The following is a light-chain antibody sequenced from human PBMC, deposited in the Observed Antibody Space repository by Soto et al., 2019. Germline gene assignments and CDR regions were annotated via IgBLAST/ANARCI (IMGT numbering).Light chain of an antibody. J-gene: IGKJ4*01. CDR2: KAS. CDR1: RTIISW. V-gene: IGKV1-5*03. CDR3: QQLSRYPLT. Sequence: IKMTQSPSTLSGSIGDRVTITCRGRRTIISWLARYQQKPGKAPKLLIYKASTLKSGVPSRFSGSGSETEFSLTIRALQPEDFATYYCQQLSRYPLTFGGGTKVDIK.